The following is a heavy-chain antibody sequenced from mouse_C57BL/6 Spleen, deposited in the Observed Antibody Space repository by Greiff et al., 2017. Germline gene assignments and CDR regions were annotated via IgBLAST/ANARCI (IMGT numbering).Heavy chain of an antibody. V-gene: IGHV3-5*01. CDR1: GISITTGNYR. J-gene: IGHJ2*01. CDR3: ARDGIYYYGSSYLDY. CDR2: IYYNGPI. Sequence: DVKLVESGPGLVKPSQTVFLTCTVTGISITTGNYRWSWIRQFPGNKLEWIGYIYYNGPITYNPSLPTRTTIPRDTPKNQYFLEMYSLTAEDTATYYCARDGIYYYGSSYLDYWGQGTTLTVSS. D-gene: IGHD1-1*01.